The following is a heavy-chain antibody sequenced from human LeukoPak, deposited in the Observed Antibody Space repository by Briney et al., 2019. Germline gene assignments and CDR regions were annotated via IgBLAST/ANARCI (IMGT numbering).Heavy chain of an antibody. CDR2: IRYDGSNK. D-gene: IGHD3-3*01. J-gene: IGHJ3*02. CDR3: AKDYYDFWSGYPNDAFDI. V-gene: IGHV3-30*02. Sequence: PGGSLRLSCAASGFTFSSYGMHWVRQAPGEGLEWVAFIRYDGSNKYYADSVKGRFTISRDNSKNTLYLQMNSLRAEDTAVYYCAKDYYDFWSGYPNDAFDIWGQGTMVTVSS. CDR1: GFTFSSYG.